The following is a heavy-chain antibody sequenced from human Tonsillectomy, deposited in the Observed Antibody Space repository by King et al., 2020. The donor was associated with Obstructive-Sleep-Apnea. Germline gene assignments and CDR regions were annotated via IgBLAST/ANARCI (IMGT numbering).Heavy chain of an antibody. CDR3: ARDSSHYYGMDV. V-gene: IGHV3-21*01. CDR2: ISSSSSYI. J-gene: IGHJ6*02. Sequence: QLVQSGGGLVKPGGSLRLSCAGSGFTFSSYTMNWVRQAPGKGLEWVSSISSSSSYIYYADSVKGRFTISRDNAKNSLYLQMNSLRAEDTAVFYCARDSSHYYGMDVWGQGTTVTVSS. CDR1: GFTFSSYT.